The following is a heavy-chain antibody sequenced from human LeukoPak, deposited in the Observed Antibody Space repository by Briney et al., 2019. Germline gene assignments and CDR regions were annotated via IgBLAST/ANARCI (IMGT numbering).Heavy chain of an antibody. CDR1: GFTFSDYA. Sequence: PGGSLRLSCAASGFTFSDYAMSWVRQAPGKGLEGVSPISDNGGGTYYADSVKGRFTISRDNSKNTLFLQMNSLRAEDSAVYYCATDREGDPSAYYLVGGQGTLITVSS. CDR3: ATDREGDPSAYYLV. CDR2: ISDNGGGT. D-gene: IGHD3-22*01. V-gene: IGHV3-23*01. J-gene: IGHJ4*02.